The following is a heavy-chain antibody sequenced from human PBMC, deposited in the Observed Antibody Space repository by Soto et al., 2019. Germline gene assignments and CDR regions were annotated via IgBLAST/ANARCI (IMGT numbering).Heavy chain of an antibody. V-gene: IGHV2-70*01. Sequence: SGPTLVNPTQTLTLTCTFSEFSLSTRGMCVSWIRQPPGKALEWLALIDWDDDKYYSASLKTRLTISADTSKNQVVLTMTNVETVETDTYYCARIRGYCDSTSCHMNYYGMDVWGQGTTVTVSS. CDR3: ARIRGYCDSTSCHMNYYGMDV. CDR1: EFSLSTRGMC. CDR2: IDWDDDK. J-gene: IGHJ6*02. D-gene: IGHD2-2*02.